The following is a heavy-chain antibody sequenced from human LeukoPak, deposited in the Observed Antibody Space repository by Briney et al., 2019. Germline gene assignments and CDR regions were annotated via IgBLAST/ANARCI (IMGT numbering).Heavy chain of an antibody. CDR3: ARYDSSGYIDF. V-gene: IGHV5-51*01. Sequence: GESLQISCQGSGYSFASYWIGWVRQMPVKGLEWMGVIYPGDSDTRYSPSFQGQVTISADKSISTAYLQWSSLKASDTAMYYCARYDSSGYIDFWGQGTLVTVSS. CDR2: IYPGDSDT. CDR1: GYSFASYW. D-gene: IGHD3-22*01. J-gene: IGHJ4*02.